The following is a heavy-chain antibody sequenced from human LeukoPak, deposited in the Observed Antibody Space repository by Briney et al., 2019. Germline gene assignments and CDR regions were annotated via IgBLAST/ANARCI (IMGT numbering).Heavy chain of an antibody. CDR2: IYYSGST. J-gene: IGHJ5*02. D-gene: IGHD3-9*01. Sequence: SETLSLTCTVSGGSISSYYWSWIRQPPGKGLEWIGYIYYSGSTNYNPSLKSRVTISVDTSKNQFSLKLSSVTAADTAVYYCARERLRYFDWLLPGLGFDPWGQGTLVTVSS. CDR1: GGSISSYY. CDR3: ARERLRYFDWLLPGLGFDP. V-gene: IGHV4-59*12.